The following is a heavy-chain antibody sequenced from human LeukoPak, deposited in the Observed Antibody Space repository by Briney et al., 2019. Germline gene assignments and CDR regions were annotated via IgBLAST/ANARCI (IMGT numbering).Heavy chain of an antibody. V-gene: IGHV4-4*07. Sequence: ASETLSLTCTVSADSISNFWWNWIRLPAGKGLEWIGRIHTSGGNNYNPSLKSRVTISVDTSKNQFSLKLSSVTAADTAVYYCARHWGSGWYDYWGQGTLVTVSS. J-gene: IGHJ4*02. D-gene: IGHD6-19*01. CDR1: ADSISNFW. CDR2: IHTSGGN. CDR3: ARHWGSGWYDY.